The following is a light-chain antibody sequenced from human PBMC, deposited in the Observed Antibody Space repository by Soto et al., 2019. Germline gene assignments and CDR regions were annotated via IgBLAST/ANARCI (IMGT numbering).Light chain of an antibody. Sequence: QSALTQPASVSGSPGQSITISCTGTSSDVGGYNYVSWYQQHPGKAPKLMIYAVTDRPSGVSSRFSGSKSANPASLTISGLQAEDEADYYCSSYTSSSTLFGTGTKLTVL. CDR2: AVT. V-gene: IGLV2-14*01. J-gene: IGLJ1*01. CDR1: SSDVGGYNY. CDR3: SSYTSSSTL.